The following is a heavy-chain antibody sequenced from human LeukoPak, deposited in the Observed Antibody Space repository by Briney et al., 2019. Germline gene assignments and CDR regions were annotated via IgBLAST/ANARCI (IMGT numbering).Heavy chain of an antibody. CDR3: TRDYTAFPG. J-gene: IGHJ4*02. CDR2: IGTRSNT. V-gene: IGHV3-69-1*01. CDR1: GFTFSDYA. Sequence: GGSLRLSCAASGFTFSDYALNWVRQAPGKGLEWVAFIGTRSNTHYGDSVKGRFTISRDNARNSVYLQMNSLRAEDAAVYYCTRDYTAFPGWGQGTLVTVSS.